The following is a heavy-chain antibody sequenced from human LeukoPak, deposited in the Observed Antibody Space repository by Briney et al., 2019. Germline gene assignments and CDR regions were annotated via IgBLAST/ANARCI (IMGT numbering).Heavy chain of an antibody. J-gene: IGHJ4*02. Sequence: GGSLRLSCTASGFTFSGYSMNWIRQAPGKGLEWVSSFGTRSTSIYHAGSVKGRSAISRDNAKNSLYLQMNSLRAEDTALYYCAREVSEGFDFWGQGTLVTVSS. CDR1: GFTFSGYS. V-gene: IGHV3-21*01. CDR2: FGTRSTSI. CDR3: AREVSEGFDF. D-gene: IGHD3-22*01.